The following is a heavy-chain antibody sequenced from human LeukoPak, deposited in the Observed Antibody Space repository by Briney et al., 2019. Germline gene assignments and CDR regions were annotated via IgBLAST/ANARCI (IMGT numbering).Heavy chain of an antibody. V-gene: IGHV3-33*01. J-gene: IGHJ4*02. D-gene: IGHD2-21*02. CDR2: IWYDGSNK. CDR3: ARDQCGGDCYFGY. CDR1: GFTFSSYG. Sequence: GRSLRLSCAASGFTFSSYGMHWVRQAPGKGLEWVAVIWYDGSNKYYADSVKGRFTISRDNSKNTLYLQMNSLRAEDTAVYYCARDQCGGDCYFGYWGQGTLVTVSS.